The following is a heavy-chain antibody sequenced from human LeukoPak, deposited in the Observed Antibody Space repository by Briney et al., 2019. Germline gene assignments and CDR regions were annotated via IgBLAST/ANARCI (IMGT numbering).Heavy chain of an antibody. CDR3: AKAMSGAVDH. D-gene: IGHD4/OR15-4a*01. J-gene: IGHJ4*02. V-gene: IGHV3-9*01. Sequence: SGGSLRLSCAASGFSFDDYAMYWVRRAPGKGLEWVSGITWNSGTLGYADSVKGRFTISRDNAKNSLYLQMNSLRTEDTALYYCAKAMSGAVDHWGQGTLVTVSS. CDR2: ITWNSGTL. CDR1: GFSFDDYA.